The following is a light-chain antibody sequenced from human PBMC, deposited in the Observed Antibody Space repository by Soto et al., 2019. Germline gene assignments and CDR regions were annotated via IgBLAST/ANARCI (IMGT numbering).Light chain of an antibody. V-gene: IGKV4-1*01. Sequence: DIVMTQSPDSLAVSLGERAIIDCKSSQNVLHNSNNKNYLSWYQQKPGQPPKLLIYWASTRASGVPDRFSGSGSGTDFTLTISSLQVEHVAVYYCQQYYRSPPMFSFGQGTELQIK. CDR2: WAS. CDR1: QNVLHNSNNKNY. CDR3: QQYYRSPPMFS. J-gene: IGKJ2*01.